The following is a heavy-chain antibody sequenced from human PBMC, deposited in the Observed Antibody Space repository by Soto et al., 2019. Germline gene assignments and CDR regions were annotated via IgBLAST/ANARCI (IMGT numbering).Heavy chain of an antibody. Sequence: EVQLVESGGGLVQPGRSLRLSCVASGFTFDDSAMHWVRQPPGKGLEWVSGISRNSGSIAYADSVKGRFTISRDNAKKSLYLQMNSLRPEDTALYYCAKDITFTIFEDGMHVWGQGTTVTVSS. D-gene: IGHD3-3*01. CDR2: ISRNSGSI. J-gene: IGHJ6*02. V-gene: IGHV3-9*01. CDR3: AKDITFTIFEDGMHV. CDR1: GFTFDDSA.